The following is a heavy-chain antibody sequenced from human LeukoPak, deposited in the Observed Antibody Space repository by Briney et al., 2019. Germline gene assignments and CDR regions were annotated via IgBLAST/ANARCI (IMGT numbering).Heavy chain of an antibody. D-gene: IGHD2-15*01. V-gene: IGHV3-33*01. CDR3: ARGIGAYHNYFYVMDV. Sequence: GGSLRLSCAASGFTFSNYGMHWVRQAPGKGLEWVAVIWYDGSNKYYADSVKGRFTISRDNSKNTLYVQMNSLRAEDTAVYYCARGIGAYHNYFYVMDVWGQGTTVTVSS. CDR1: GFTFSNYG. CDR2: IWYDGSNK. J-gene: IGHJ6*02.